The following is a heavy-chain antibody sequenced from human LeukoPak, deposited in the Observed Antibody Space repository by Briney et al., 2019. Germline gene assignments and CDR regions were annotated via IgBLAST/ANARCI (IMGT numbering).Heavy chain of an antibody. CDR1: GFTFSSFE. V-gene: IGHV3-48*03. CDR3: ARVLHKRNYDSSDYYAS. Sequence: GGSLRLSCAASGFTFSSFEMKWVRQAPGKGLEWVSYISSGGSTIYYADSVKGRFTISRDNAKNSLYLQLNSLRAEDTAVYYCARVLHKRNYDSSDYYASWGQGTLVTVSS. D-gene: IGHD3-22*01. J-gene: IGHJ5*02. CDR2: ISSGGSTI.